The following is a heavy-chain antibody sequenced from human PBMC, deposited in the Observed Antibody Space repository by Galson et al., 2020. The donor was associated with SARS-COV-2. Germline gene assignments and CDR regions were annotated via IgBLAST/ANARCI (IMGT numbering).Heavy chain of an antibody. J-gene: IGHJ4*02. V-gene: IGHV3-30*01. CDR2: ISYDGTTR. CDR3: GRETDDYSSSWYDY. D-gene: IGHD6-13*01. Sequence: SLKISCEASGFTFIVQAMHCVRQSPGKGLEWVGIISYDGTTRYNGDSVKGRFTISRDNSKHTLFLQMNKLRPEDTATYYCGRETDDYSSSWYDYWGQGTRVTVSS. CDR1: GFTFIVQA.